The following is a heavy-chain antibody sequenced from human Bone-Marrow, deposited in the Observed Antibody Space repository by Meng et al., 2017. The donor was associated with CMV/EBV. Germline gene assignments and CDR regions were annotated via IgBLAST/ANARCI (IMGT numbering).Heavy chain of an antibody. J-gene: IGHJ5*02. CDR2: IYYSGST. CDR3: ARDQGWRSIVVVVAANAWFDP. D-gene: IGHD2-15*01. CDR1: SSDY. Sequence: SSDYWGWIRQPPGKGLEWIGSIYYSGSTYYNPSLKSRVTISVDTSKNQFSLKLSSVTAADTAVYYCARDQGWRSIVVVVAANAWFDPWGQGTLVTVSS. V-gene: IGHV4-39*07.